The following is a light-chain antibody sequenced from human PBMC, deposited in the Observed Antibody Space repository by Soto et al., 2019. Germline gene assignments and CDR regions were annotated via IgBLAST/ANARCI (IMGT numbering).Light chain of an antibody. CDR2: AAS. J-gene: IGKJ5*01. CDR3: QQYDNWPSIT. Sequence: IVTTQSPATLSVSAGERATLSCRASQSVSNTLAWYQQKPGQAPRLLIYAASTRATGVPVRFSGSGSGTEFTLTISSLQSEDFAIYYCQQYDNWPSITFGQGTKVDIK. V-gene: IGKV3-15*01. CDR1: QSVSNT.